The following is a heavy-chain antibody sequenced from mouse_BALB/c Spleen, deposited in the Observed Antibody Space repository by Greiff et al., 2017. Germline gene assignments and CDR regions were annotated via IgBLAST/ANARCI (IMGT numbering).Heavy chain of an antibody. Sequence: EVQRVESGGGLVQPGGSLRLSCATSGFTFTDYYMSWVRQPPGKALEWLGFIRNKANGYTTEYSASVKGRFTISRDNSQSILYLQMNTLRAEDSATYYCARDHYYYPMDYWGQGTSVTVSS. CDR3: ARDHYYYPMDY. CDR2: IRNKANGYTT. V-gene: IGHV7-3*02. CDR1: GFTFTDYY. J-gene: IGHJ4*01.